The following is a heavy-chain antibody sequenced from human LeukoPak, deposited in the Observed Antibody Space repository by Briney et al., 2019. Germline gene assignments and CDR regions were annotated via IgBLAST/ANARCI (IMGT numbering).Heavy chain of an antibody. CDR3: ARDGNKVGSSYYYYSMDV. V-gene: IGHV1-69*05. CDR1: GGTFSSYA. CDR2: IIPIFGTA. Sequence: SVKVSLKASGGTFSSYAISWVRQAPGQGLEWMGGIIPIFGTANYAQKFQGRVTITTDESTSTAYMELSSLRSEDTAVYYCARDGNKVGSSYYYYSMDVWGKGTTVTVSS. D-gene: IGHD6-6*01. J-gene: IGHJ6*03.